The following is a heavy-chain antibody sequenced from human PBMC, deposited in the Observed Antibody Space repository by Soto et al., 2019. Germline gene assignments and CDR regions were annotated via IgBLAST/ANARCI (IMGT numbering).Heavy chain of an antibody. CDR1: GFTFSDHY. CDR2: SRNKATSYPT. Sequence: EVQLVESGGGLVQPGGSLRLSCAVSGFTFSDHYIDWVRQAPGKGLEWVGRSRNKATSYPTEYAASVRGRFTVSGDATNNSVSLQISRLTAEDAAVYYCGSVGGTYAPDYRCQEIVLTPSS. D-gene: IGHD1-26*01. V-gene: IGHV3-72*01. CDR3: GSVGGTYAPDY. J-gene: IGHJ4*02.